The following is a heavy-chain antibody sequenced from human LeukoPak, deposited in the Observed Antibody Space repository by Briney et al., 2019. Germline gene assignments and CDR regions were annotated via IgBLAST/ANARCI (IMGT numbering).Heavy chain of an antibody. CDR2: INHSGST. CDR3: ARRIAVAGKGNWFDP. J-gene: IGHJ5*02. V-gene: IGHV4-34*01. D-gene: IGHD6-19*01. CDR1: GGSFSGYY. Sequence: SETLSLTCAVYGGSFSGYYWSWIRQPPGKGLEWIGEINHSGSTNYNPSLKSRVTISVDTSKNQFSLKLSSVTAADTAVYYCARRIAVAGKGNWFDPWGQGTLATVSS.